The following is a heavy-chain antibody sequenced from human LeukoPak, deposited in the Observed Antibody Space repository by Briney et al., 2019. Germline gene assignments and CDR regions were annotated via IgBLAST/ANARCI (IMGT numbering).Heavy chain of an antibody. D-gene: IGHD6-19*01. CDR1: GYTFTGYY. Sequence: EASVKVSCKASGYTFTGYYMHWVRQAPGQGLEWMGWISAYNGNTNYAQKLQGRVTMTTDTSTSTAYMELRSLRSDDTAVYYCARVLATVFDPWGQGTLVTVSS. CDR3: ARVLATVFDP. V-gene: IGHV1-18*04. CDR2: ISAYNGNT. J-gene: IGHJ5*02.